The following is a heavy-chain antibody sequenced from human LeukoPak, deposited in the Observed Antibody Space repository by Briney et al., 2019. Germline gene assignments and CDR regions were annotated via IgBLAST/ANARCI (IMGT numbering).Heavy chain of an antibody. CDR3: ARPSGFTYYYGSGSGNWFDP. Sequence: SETLSLTCAVYGGSFSGYYWSWIRQPPGKGLEWIGEINHSGSTNYNPSLKSRVTISVDTSKNQFSLKLSSVTAADTAVYYCARPSGFTYYYGSGSGNWFDPWGQGTLVTVSS. CDR1: GGSFSGYY. V-gene: IGHV4-34*01. J-gene: IGHJ5*02. D-gene: IGHD3-10*01. CDR2: INHSGST.